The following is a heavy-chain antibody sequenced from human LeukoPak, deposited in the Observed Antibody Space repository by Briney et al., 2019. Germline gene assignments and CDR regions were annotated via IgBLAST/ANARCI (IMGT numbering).Heavy chain of an antibody. J-gene: IGHJ4*02. CDR3: AREPMNYYDSSGQVDY. CDR2: IYYSGST. D-gene: IGHD3-22*01. Sequence: SQTLSLTCTVSGGSISSGDYYWSWIRQPPGKGLEWIGCIYYSGSTYYNPSLKSRVTISVDTSKNQFSLKLSSVTAADTAVYYCAREPMNYYDSSGQVDYWGQGTLITVSS. CDR1: GGSISSGDYY. V-gene: IGHV4-30-4*08.